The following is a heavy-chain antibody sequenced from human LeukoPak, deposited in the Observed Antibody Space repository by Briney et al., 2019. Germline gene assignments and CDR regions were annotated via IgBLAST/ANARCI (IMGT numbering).Heavy chain of an antibody. V-gene: IGHV3-7*01. D-gene: IGHD3-9*01. CDR2: IKQDGSEK. J-gene: IGHJ6*02. CDR3: ARGQNFDWLLSAWGYYGMDV. CDR1: GFTFSSYW. Sequence: GSLRLSCAASGFTFSSYWMSWVRQAPGKGLEWVANIKQDGSEKYYVDSVKGRFTISRDNAKNSLYLQMNSLRAEDTAVYYCARGQNFDWLLSAWGYYGMDVWGQGTTVTVSS.